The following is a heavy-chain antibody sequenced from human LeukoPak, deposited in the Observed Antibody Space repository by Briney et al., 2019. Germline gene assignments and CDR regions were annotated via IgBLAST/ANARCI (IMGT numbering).Heavy chain of an antibody. CDR3: ARHVDERVSNTLHTV. V-gene: IGHV5-51*01. J-gene: IGHJ4*02. Sequence: GASLKISCQTSGYPFTSFWVGWVRQLPGKGLEWMGVVFTGGSGTRYSTSFQGQVTISVDDSIGAAYLQWSSLKASDTAIYYCARHVDERVSNTLHTVWGQGTLVTVSS. D-gene: IGHD1-1*01. CDR2: VFTGGSGT. CDR1: GYPFTSFW.